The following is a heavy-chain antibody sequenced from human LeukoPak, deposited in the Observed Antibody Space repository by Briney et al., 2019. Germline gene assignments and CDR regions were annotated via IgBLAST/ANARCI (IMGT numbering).Heavy chain of an antibody. CDR1: GGSISSYY. Sequence: SETLSLTCTVSGGSISSYYWSWIRQPPGKGLEWIGYIYYSGSTNYNPSLKSRVTISVDTSKNQFSLKLSSMTAADTAVYYCASLSYSSGPYFDYWGQGTLVTVSS. V-gene: IGHV4-59*08. D-gene: IGHD6-19*01. J-gene: IGHJ4*02. CDR3: ASLSYSSGPYFDY. CDR2: IYYSGST.